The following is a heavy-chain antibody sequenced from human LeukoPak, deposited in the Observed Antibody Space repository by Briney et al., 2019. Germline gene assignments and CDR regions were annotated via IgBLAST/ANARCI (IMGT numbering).Heavy chain of an antibody. J-gene: IGHJ6*02. V-gene: IGHV3-23*01. Sequence: GSLRLSCAASGFTFSSYAMSWVRQAPGKGLEWVSAISGSGGSTYYADSVKGRFTISRDNSKNTLYLQMNSLRAEDTAVYYCAKGFIISASYSFGMDVWGQGTTVTVSS. CDR3: AKGFIISASYSFGMDV. D-gene: IGHD1-26*01. CDR2: ISGSGGST. CDR1: GFTFSSYA.